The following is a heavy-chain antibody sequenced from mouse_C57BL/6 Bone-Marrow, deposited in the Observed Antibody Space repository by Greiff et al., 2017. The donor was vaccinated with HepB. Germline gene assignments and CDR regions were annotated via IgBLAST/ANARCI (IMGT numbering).Heavy chain of an antibody. CDR3: ASWDYYGSSPWFAY. CDR1: GYTFTDYY. CDR2: INPNNGGT. Sequence: EVQLQQSGPELVKPGASVKISCKASGYTFTDYYMNWVKQSHGKSLEWIGDINPNNGGTSYNQKFKGKATLTVDKSSSTAYMELRSLTSEDSAVYYCASWDYYGSSPWFAYWGQGTLVTVSA. D-gene: IGHD1-1*01. V-gene: IGHV1-26*01. J-gene: IGHJ3*01.